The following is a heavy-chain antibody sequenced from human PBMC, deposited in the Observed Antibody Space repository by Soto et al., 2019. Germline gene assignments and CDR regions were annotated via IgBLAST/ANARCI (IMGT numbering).Heavy chain of an antibody. CDR1: GGSMSSYY. CDR3: ARVYGGYLDY. CDR2: IYYSGST. D-gene: IGHD2-15*01. Sequence: PSETLSLTCTVSGGSMSSYYWGWIRQPPGKGLEWIGYIYYSGSTNYNPSLKSRVTISVDTSKNQFSLKLSSVTAADTAVYYCARVYGGYLDYWGQGTLVTVSS. J-gene: IGHJ4*02. V-gene: IGHV4-59*01.